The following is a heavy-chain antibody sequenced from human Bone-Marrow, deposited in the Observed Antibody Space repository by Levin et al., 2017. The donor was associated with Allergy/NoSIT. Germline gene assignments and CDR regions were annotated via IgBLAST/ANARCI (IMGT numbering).Heavy chain of an antibody. CDR2: IYYNGNT. V-gene: IGHV4-59*02. CDR1: GGSVTSYH. D-gene: IGHD3-22*01. J-gene: IGHJ3*01. Sequence: PGGSLRLSCTVSGGSVTSYHWSWIRQPPGRGLEWIGYIYYNGNTDYNPSLKSRVTISLDTSRNQFSLELRSVTAADTAVYYCARAGHAYDRSGYWDAFGLWGQGTRITVSS. CDR3: ARAGHAYDRSGYWDAFGL.